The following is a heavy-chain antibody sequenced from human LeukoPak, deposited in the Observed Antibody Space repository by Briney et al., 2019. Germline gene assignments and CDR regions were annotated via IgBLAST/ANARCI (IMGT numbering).Heavy chain of an antibody. J-gene: IGHJ4*02. Sequence: PGGSLRLSCAASGFTFSSYSMNWVRQAPGKGLEWVSSISSSSSYIYYADSVKGRFTISRDNAKNSLYLQMNSLRAEDTAVYYCAKTTVRYHYFDYWGQGTLVTVSS. V-gene: IGHV3-21*04. CDR2: ISSSSSYI. D-gene: IGHD4-11*01. CDR3: AKTTVRYHYFDY. CDR1: GFTFSSYS.